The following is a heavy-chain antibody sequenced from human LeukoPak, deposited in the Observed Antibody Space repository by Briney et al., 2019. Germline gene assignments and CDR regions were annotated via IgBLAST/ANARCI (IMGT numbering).Heavy chain of an antibody. V-gene: IGHV3-43*01. D-gene: IGHD6-19*01. CDR1: GFAFDDHT. CDR3: VSDFRAGIFMDV. Sequence: GGSLRLSCAAYGFAFDDHTMTWVRQSPGKGPEWVSLINWDGDVTFYGDSVRGRFTISRDNSKNSLYLQMNSLRTEDTALYYCVSDFRAGIFMDVWGKGTMVIVSS. J-gene: IGHJ6*03. CDR2: INWDGDVT.